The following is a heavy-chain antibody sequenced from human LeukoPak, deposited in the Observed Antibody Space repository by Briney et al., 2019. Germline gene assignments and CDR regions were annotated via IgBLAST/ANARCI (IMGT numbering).Heavy chain of an antibody. V-gene: IGHV4-34*01. CDR3: ARGTENTAALGY. Sequence: SETLSLTCAVYGGSFSGYYWSWIRQPPGKGLGWIGEINHSGSTNYNPSLKSRVTISVDTSKNQFSLKLSSVTAADTAVYYCARGTENTAALGYWGQGTLVTVSS. J-gene: IGHJ4*02. D-gene: IGHD6-25*01. CDR2: INHSGST. CDR1: GGSFSGYY.